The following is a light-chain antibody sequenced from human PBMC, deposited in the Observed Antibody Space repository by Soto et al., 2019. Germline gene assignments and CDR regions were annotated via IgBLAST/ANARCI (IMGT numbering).Light chain of an antibody. CDR2: RNN. V-gene: IGLV1-47*01. J-gene: IGLJ1*01. CDR1: TSNIGSNY. CDR3: AAWDDSLSGYI. Sequence: QSVLTQPPSASGTPGQRVTISCSGSTSNIGSNYVYWYQQLPGTAPKLLIYRNNQRPSGVPDRLSGAKSGTSASLAISGLRSEDEADYYCAAWDDSLSGYIFGTGTKV.